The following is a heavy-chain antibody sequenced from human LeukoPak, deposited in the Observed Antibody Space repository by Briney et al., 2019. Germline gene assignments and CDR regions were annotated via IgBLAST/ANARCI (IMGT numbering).Heavy chain of an antibody. CDR2: VNSDGSTT. J-gene: IGHJ4*02. Sequence: SEGSLRLSCAASGFTFSSYWMHWVRQAPGKGLEWVSRVNSDGSTTTYADSVKGRFTISRDNAKNTLYLQMNSLRDEDTAVYYCASGGVQGWLQFADYWGQGTLVTVSS. V-gene: IGHV3-74*01. D-gene: IGHD5-24*01. CDR1: GFTFSSYW. CDR3: ASGGVQGWLQFADY.